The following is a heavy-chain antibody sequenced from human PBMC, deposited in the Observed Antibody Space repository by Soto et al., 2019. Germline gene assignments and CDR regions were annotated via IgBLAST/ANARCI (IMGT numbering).Heavy chain of an antibody. D-gene: IGHD4-17*01. CDR1: GYSFPRAT. V-gene: IGHV1-3*01. J-gene: IGHJ5*02. CDR3: GFGDYDEWLNP. Sequence: QVQVVQSGAEVKKPGASVQVSCKASGYSFPRATMHWVRQAPGDRPEWMGWINAGNGRTKYSQKFQGRVTLSRGTSADTSYMEMSSLTSEDTAVYYCGFGDYDEWLNPWGQGTLVTVSP. CDR2: INAGNGRT.